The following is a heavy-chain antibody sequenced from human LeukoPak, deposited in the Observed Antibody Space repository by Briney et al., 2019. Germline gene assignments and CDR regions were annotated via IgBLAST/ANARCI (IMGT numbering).Heavy chain of an antibody. Sequence: GGSLRLSCAAPGFTFSSYEMNWVRQAPGKGLEWVSYISSSGSTIYYADSVKGRFTISRDNAKNSLYLQMNSLRAEDTAVYYCARGDCSGGSCYLSLTTIDYWGQGTLVTVSS. CDR1: GFTFSSYE. CDR3: ARGDCSGGSCYLSLTTIDY. V-gene: IGHV3-48*03. CDR2: ISSSGSTI. D-gene: IGHD2-15*01. J-gene: IGHJ4*02.